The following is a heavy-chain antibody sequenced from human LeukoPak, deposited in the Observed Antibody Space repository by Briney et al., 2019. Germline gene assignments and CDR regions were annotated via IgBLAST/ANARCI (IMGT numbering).Heavy chain of an antibody. V-gene: IGHV3-7*03. J-gene: IGHJ4*02. CDR2: INEGGNEK. CDR3: ARDQYDTWSRRGNFDS. CDR1: GFTFRNYW. D-gene: IGHD3/OR15-3a*01. Sequence: PGGSLRLSCAASGFTFRNYWMSWVRQVPGKGLEWVVNINEGGNEKNYVDSVKGRFTISRDNTKNSLYLQMNSLRAEDTAVFYCARDQYDTWSRRGNFDSWGQGTLVIVSS.